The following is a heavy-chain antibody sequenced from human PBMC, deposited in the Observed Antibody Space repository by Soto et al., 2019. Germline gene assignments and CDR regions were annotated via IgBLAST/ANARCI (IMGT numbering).Heavy chain of an antibody. D-gene: IGHD3-3*01. Sequence: GGSLRLSCAASGFTFSSYDMHWVRQATGKGLEWVSAIGTAGDTYYPGSVKGRFTISRENAKNSLYLQMNSLRAGDTAVYYCARGVTSYYDFWSGQYYYYYMDVWGKGTTVTVSS. J-gene: IGHJ6*03. V-gene: IGHV3-13*01. CDR2: IGTAGDT. CDR1: GFTFSSYD. CDR3: ARGVTSYYDFWSGQYYYYYMDV.